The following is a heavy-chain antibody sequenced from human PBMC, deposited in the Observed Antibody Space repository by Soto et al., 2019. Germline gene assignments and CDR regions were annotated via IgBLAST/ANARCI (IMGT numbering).Heavy chain of an antibody. V-gene: IGHV1-3*01. Sequence: ASVKVSCKASGYTFTAYTIHWVRQAPVQSLEWMGWINAANGATKYSEKFQGRVTITRDTSARTAYMDLSSLSSKDTAVYFCARVSFETSGFADYWGQGTLVTVSS. CDR3: ARVSFETSGFADY. J-gene: IGHJ4*02. D-gene: IGHD5-12*01. CDR2: INAANGAT. CDR1: GYTFTAYT.